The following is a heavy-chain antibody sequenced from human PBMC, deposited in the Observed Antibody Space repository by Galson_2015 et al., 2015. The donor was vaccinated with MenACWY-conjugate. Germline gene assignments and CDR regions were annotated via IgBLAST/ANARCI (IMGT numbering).Heavy chain of an antibody. D-gene: IGHD6-13*01. CDR2: INPNYGST. V-gene: IGHV1-46*01. CDR1: GYTFTKNY. Sequence: SVKVSCKASGYTFTKNYIHWVRQAPGQGLEWMGMINPNYGSTSYAHKFQDRVTSSRDTSTTTAYMELTSLTSDDTAVYYCAKDEASSWYDYWGQGTLVTVSS. CDR3: AKDEASSWYDY. J-gene: IGHJ4*02.